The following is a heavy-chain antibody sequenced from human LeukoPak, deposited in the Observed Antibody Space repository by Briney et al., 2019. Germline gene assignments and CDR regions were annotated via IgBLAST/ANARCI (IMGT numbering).Heavy chain of an antibody. J-gene: IGHJ4*02. V-gene: IGHV3-11*04. CDR3: ASWAGNTQSDSWSGPFDY. D-gene: IGHD3-3*01. Sequence: GGSLRLSCAASGFTVSSNYMSWVRQAPGKGLEWVSYIRDSGRTTFYADSVKGRFTISRDNAKNSLYLQMSSLRVEDTAVYYCASWAGNTQSDSWSGPFDYWGQGTLVTVSS. CDR2: IRDSGRTT. CDR1: GFTVSSNY.